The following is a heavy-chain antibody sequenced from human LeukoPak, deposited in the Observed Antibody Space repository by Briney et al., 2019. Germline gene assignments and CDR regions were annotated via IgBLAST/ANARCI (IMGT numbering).Heavy chain of an antibody. D-gene: IGHD1-26*01. CDR2: ISNDGSNK. CDR3: ARDRGWELLHPLVFDY. CDR1: GFTFTTYA. V-gene: IGHV3-30*04. Sequence: GGSLRLSCAASGFTFTTYAMHWVRQAPGKGLEWVAVISNDGSNKYYADSVKGRFTISRDTSRNTLYLQMNSLRAEDTAVYYCARDRGWELLHPLVFDYWGQGTLVTVSS. J-gene: IGHJ4*02.